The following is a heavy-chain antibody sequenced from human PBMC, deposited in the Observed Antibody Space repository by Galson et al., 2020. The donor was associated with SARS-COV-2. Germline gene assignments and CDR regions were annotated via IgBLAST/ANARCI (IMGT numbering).Heavy chain of an antibody. V-gene: IGHV3-30-3*01. Sequence: GGSLRLSCAASGFTFSSYAMHWVRQAPGKGLEWVAVISYDGSNIYYADSVKGRFTISRDNSKNTLYLQMNSLRAEDTAVYYCARDPGYSSSWYAFDYWGQGTLVTVSS. D-gene: IGHD6-13*01. CDR1: GFTFSSYA. CDR2: ISYDGSNI. J-gene: IGHJ4*02. CDR3: ARDPGYSSSWYAFDY.